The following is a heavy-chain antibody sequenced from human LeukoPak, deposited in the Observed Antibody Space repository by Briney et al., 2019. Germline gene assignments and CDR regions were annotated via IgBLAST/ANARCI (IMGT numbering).Heavy chain of an antibody. D-gene: IGHD3-10*01. Sequence: SGGSLRLSCAASGFSFSSYEMNWVRQAPGKGLEWISYISASGTLTHYADSVKGRFTISRDNAKNTLYLQMNSLRAEDTAVYYCARDWKYGSGSTGPGYWGQGTLVTVSS. CDR2: ISASGTLT. V-gene: IGHV3-48*03. J-gene: IGHJ4*02. CDR1: GFSFSSYE. CDR3: ARDWKYGSGSTGPGY.